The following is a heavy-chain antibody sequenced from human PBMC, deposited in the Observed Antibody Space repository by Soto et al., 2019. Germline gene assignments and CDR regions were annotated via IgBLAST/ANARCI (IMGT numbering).Heavy chain of an antibody. V-gene: IGHV1-69*01. CDR2: IIPIFGKA. Sequence: QVQLVQSGAEVKKPGSSVKVSCKASGGTFSSYAISWVRQAPGQGLEWMGGIIPIFGKANYAQKFQGRVTITEDESTSTAYMELSSLRSEDTAVYYCAGGGGIAEAGTENYFDYWGQGTLVTVSS. CDR3: AGGGGIAEAGTENYFDY. D-gene: IGHD6-13*01. J-gene: IGHJ4*02. CDR1: GGTFSSYA.